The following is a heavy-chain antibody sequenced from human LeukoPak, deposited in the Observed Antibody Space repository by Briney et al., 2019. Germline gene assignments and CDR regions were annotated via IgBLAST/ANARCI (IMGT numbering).Heavy chain of an antibody. V-gene: IGHV4-39*01. CDR1: GGSIDSSGYY. J-gene: IGHJ4*02. Sequence: SETLSLTCSVSGGSIDSSGYYWAWIRQPPGKGLEWVANIYKTGSTFYSPSLRSRVTISVDTSKNQFSLNVTSVTAADTAVYFCARHGPLHRSGWAIESWGRGTLVTVSS. CDR3: ARHGPLHRSGWAIES. D-gene: IGHD6-19*01. CDR2: IYKTGST.